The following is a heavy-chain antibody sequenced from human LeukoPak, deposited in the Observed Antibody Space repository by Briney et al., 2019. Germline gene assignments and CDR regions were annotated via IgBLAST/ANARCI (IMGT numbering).Heavy chain of an antibody. Sequence: SQTLSLTCTVSGGSLSSGDYYWSWIRQPPGKGLEWIGYISHSGGTYYNPSLQSRLTTSVDTSKNQLSLNLSSVTAADTAVYYCARAIPDAGDYYYYAMDVWGQVTTVTVTS. V-gene: IGHV4-30-4*01. CDR3: ARAIPDAGDYYYYAMDV. CDR2: ISHSGGT. J-gene: IGHJ6*02. CDR1: GGSLSSGDYY. D-gene: IGHD1-14*01.